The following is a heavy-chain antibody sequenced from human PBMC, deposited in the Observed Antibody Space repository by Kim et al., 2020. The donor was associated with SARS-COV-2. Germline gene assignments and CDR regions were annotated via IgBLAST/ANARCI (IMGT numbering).Heavy chain of an antibody. J-gene: IGHJ6*02. D-gene: IGHD3-10*01. CDR2: IYPGDSDT. CDR1: GYSFTSYW. V-gene: IGHV5-51*01. Sequence: GESLKISCKGSGYSFTSYWIGWVPQMPGKGLEWMGIIYPGDSDTRYSPSFQGQVTISADKSISTAYLQWSSLKASDTAMHYCARQASTMVRGVIGYYYYGMDVWGQGTTVTVSS. CDR3: ARQASTMVRGVIGYYYYGMDV.